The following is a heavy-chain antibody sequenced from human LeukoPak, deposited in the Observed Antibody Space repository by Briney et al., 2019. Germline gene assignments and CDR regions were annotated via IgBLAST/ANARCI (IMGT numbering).Heavy chain of an antibody. D-gene: IGHD3-10*01. CDR1: GGSISSSNYF. Sequence: SETLSLTCTVSGGSISSSNYFWGWVRQPPGKGLEWIGSISYSGRTYYHPSLKSRVTISVDTSKNQFSLRLSSVTAADTAVYSCARYVVFGSGKYYFDYWGQGSLVTVSS. CDR3: ARYVVFGSGKYYFDY. J-gene: IGHJ4*02. V-gene: IGHV4-39*01. CDR2: ISYSGRT.